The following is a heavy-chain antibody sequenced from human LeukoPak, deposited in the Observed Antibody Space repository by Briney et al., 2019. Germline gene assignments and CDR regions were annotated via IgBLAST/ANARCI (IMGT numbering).Heavy chain of an antibody. V-gene: IGHV1-18*01. CDR3: ASVAELSAQRSIFGVVISGPTSPPDFDH. CDR2: ISAYNGNT. CDR1: GYTFTSYG. Sequence: ASVKVSCKASGYTFTSYGISWARQAPGQGLEWMGWISAYNGNTNYAQKLQGRATMTTDTSTSTAYMELRRLRSDDTAVSYCASVAELSAQRSIFGVVISGPTSPPDFDHWGQGTLVTVSS. J-gene: IGHJ5*02. D-gene: IGHD3-3*01.